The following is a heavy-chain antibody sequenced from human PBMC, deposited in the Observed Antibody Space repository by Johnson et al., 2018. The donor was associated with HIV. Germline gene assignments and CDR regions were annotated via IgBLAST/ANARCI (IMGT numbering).Heavy chain of an antibody. Sequence: VQLVESGGGLVKPGGSLRLSCAASGFTFSNAWMSWVRQAPGKGLEWVANIKEDGSETYYMASVKGRFTISRDNSKNTLYLEINSLRAEDTAVYYCARAPGYSRAFDIWGQGTMVTVSS. CDR2: IKEDGSET. CDR3: ARAPGYSRAFDI. V-gene: IGHV3-7*01. CDR1: GFTFSNAW. J-gene: IGHJ3*02. D-gene: IGHD5-18*01.